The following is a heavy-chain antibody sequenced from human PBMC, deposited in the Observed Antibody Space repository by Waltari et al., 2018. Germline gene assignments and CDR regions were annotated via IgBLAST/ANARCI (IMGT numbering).Heavy chain of an antibody. Sequence: QLQLQESGPGLVKPSETLSLTCTVSGGSISSSSYYLGWIRQPPGKGLEWIGSIYYSGSTYYNPSLKSRVTISVDTSKNQFSLKLSSVTAADTAVYYCASQGYSSGWYYFDYWGQGTLVTVSS. V-gene: IGHV4-39*07. D-gene: IGHD6-19*01. CDR3: ASQGYSSGWYYFDY. J-gene: IGHJ4*02. CDR2: IYYSGST. CDR1: GGSISSSSYY.